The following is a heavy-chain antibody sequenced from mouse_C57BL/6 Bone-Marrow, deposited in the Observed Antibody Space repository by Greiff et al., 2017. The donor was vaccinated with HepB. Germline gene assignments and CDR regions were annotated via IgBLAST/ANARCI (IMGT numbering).Heavy chain of an antibody. CDR3: TYYGSSHWYFDV. D-gene: IGHD1-1*01. CDR2: IDPENGDT. CDR1: GFNIKDDY. Sequence: DVQLQESGAELVRPGASVKLSCTASGFNIKDDYMHWVKQRPEQGLEWIGWIDPENGDTEYASKFQGKATITADTSSNTAYLQLSSLTSEDTAVYYCTYYGSSHWYFDVWGTGTTVTVSS. V-gene: IGHV14-4*01. J-gene: IGHJ1*03.